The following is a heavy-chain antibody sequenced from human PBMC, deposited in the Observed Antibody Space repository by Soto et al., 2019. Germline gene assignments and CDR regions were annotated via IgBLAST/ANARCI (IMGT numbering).Heavy chain of an antibody. CDR1: GFTYNSYD. V-gene: IGHV3-13*01. Sequence: EVQLAESGGGLVQPGGSLRLSCAAFGFTYNSYDMIWVRQVTGKGLEWIASMGGAGAREYSGSVKGRFIISRDNAKNSLYLQMDSLRVADTGVYYCTRATFGVGMDLWGHGTPVTVSS. J-gene: IGHJ6*02. CDR2: MGGAGAR. CDR3: TRATFGVGMDL. D-gene: IGHD3-10*01.